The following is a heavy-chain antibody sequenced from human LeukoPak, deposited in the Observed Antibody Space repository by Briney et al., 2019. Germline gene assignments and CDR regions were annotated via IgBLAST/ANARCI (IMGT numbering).Heavy chain of an antibody. J-gene: IGHJ5*02. CDR2: TYYSGST. Sequence: SETLSLTCTVSGGSISSYYWSWIRQPPGKGLEWIGYTYYSGSTNHNPSLKSRVTISVDTSKNQFSLKLSSVTAADTAVYYCARVGRDGSGSYFWFDPWGQGTLVTVSS. CDR3: ARVGRDGSGSYFWFDP. D-gene: IGHD1-26*01. CDR1: GGSISSYY. V-gene: IGHV4-59*01.